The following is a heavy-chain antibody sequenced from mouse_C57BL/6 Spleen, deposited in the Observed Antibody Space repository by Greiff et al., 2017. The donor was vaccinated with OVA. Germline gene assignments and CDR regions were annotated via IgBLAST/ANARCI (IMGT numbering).Heavy chain of an antibody. Sequence: EVQLQQSGPGLVKPSQSLSLTCSVTGYSITSGYYWNWIRQFPGNKLVWMGYISYDGSNNYNPSLKNRISITRDTSKNQFFLKLNSVTTEDTATYYGASSFAYWGQGTLVTVSA. V-gene: IGHV3-6*01. J-gene: IGHJ3*01. CDR3: ASSFAY. CDR2: ISYDGSN. CDR1: GYSITSGYY.